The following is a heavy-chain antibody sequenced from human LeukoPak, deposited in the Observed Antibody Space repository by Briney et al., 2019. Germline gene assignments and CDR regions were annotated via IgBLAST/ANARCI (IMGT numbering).Heavy chain of an antibody. CDR1: GFTFSSYW. Sequence: GGSLRLSCAASGFTFSSYWMNWVRQAPGKGLMWVSRIASDGSSTTYADSVKGRFSISRDNAKNTLYLQMNSLRVEDTAVYYCARGRPHGNDYWGQGTLVTVSS. D-gene: IGHD4-23*01. CDR2: IASDGSST. V-gene: IGHV3-74*01. J-gene: IGHJ4*02. CDR3: ARGRPHGNDY.